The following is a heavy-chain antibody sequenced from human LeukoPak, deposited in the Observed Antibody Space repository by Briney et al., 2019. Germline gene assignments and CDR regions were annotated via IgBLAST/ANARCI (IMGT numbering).Heavy chain of an antibody. J-gene: IGHJ4*02. D-gene: IGHD3-10*01. Sequence: GGSLRLSCAASGFTFSSYWMHWVRQVPEKRLVWVSRINSDGSSINYADSVKGRFTTSRDNAKNTLYLQMDSLRAEDTAVYYCARGYYPDFWGQGTLVIVSS. CDR3: ARGYYPDF. V-gene: IGHV3-74*01. CDR2: INSDGSSI. CDR1: GFTFSSYW.